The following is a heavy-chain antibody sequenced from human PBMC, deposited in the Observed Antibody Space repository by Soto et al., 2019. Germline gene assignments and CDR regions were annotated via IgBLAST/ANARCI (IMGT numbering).Heavy chain of an antibody. D-gene: IGHD3-10*01. J-gene: IGHJ3*02. CDR1: GFTFSSYW. Sequence: PGGSLRLSCAASGFTFSSYWMSWVRQAPGKGLEWVANIKQDGSEKYYVDSVKGRFTISRDNAKNSLYLQMSSLRAEDTAVYYCARASGLDAFDIWGQGTMVTVSS. CDR3: ARASGLDAFDI. CDR2: IKQDGSEK. V-gene: IGHV3-7*01.